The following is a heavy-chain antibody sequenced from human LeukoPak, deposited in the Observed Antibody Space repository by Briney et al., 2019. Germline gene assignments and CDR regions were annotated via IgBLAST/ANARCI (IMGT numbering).Heavy chain of an antibody. J-gene: IGHJ4*02. Sequence: PSETLSLTCTVSGGSISSYYWSWIRQPPGKGLEWIGRIYTSGSTNYNPSLKSRVTISVDTSKNQFSLKLSSVTAADTAVYYCARESIATRLVEYYFDYWGQGTLVTVSS. D-gene: IGHD6-6*01. CDR1: GGSISSYY. CDR2: IYTSGST. CDR3: ARESIATRLVEYYFDY. V-gene: IGHV4-4*07.